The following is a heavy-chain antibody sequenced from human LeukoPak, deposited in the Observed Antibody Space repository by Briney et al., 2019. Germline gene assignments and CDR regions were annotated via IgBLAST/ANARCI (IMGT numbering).Heavy chain of an antibody. CDR1: DDSISSSNYY. CDR3: ARAYYCDNSGYFDY. Sequence: PSETLSLTCTVSDDSISSSNYYWGWIRQPPGKGLEWIGTIYYSGSTYYNPSLKSRVTISVDTSKNQFSLRLSSVTAADTAVYYCARAYYCDNSGYFDYWGQGTLVTVSS. V-gene: IGHV4-39*01. J-gene: IGHJ4*02. CDR2: IYYSGST. D-gene: IGHD3-22*01.